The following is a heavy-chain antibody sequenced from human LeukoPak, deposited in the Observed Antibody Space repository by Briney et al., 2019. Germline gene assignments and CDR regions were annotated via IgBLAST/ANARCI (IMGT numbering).Heavy chain of an antibody. J-gene: IGHJ6*03. CDR1: GGSISNYY. D-gene: IGHD6-13*01. CDR3: ARDYSSSWYYYYYMDV. Sequence: SETLSLTCTVSGGSISNYYWSWIRQPPGKGLEWIGYIYYSGSTNYNPSLKSRVTMSVDTSKSQFSLKLSSVTAADTAVYYCARDYSSSWYYYYYMDVWGKGTTVTVSS. CDR2: IYYSGST. V-gene: IGHV4-59*12.